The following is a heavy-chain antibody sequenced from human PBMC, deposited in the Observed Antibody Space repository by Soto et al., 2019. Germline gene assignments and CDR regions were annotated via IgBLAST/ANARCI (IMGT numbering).Heavy chain of an antibody. J-gene: IGHJ6*02. Sequence: QVQLEESGGGVVQPGRSLRLSCATSGFTFRNYAMHWVRQAPGKGLEGVAVIAYDGSNKFYRDYVKGRFTISRDNSQNTLYLQINSLRYEDTAVYYCARGDREDIAVVIGVRPGEYGVDVWGQGTTVTVSS. CDR2: IAYDGSNK. CDR3: ARGDREDIAVVIGVRPGEYGVDV. D-gene: IGHD2-15*01. V-gene: IGHV3-30-3*01. CDR1: GFTFRNYA.